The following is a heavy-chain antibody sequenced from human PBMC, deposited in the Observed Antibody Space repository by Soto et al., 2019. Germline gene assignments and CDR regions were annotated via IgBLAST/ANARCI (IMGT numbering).Heavy chain of an antibody. V-gene: IGHV2-5*02. J-gene: IGHJ4*02. D-gene: IGHD1-7*01. CDR3: AHRLNLYSNWNYGRFDF. Sequence: QITLKESGPTVVRPTQTLTLTCTFSGFSLTTYGEGVGWVRQPPGKALEWLALVYWDGDNRFSPSLKTRLTVAKDTSKNHVVLIMTNMDPLDTATYFCAHRLNLYSNWNYGRFDFWGQGTLVTVPS. CDR2: VYWDGDN. CDR1: GFSLTTYGEG.